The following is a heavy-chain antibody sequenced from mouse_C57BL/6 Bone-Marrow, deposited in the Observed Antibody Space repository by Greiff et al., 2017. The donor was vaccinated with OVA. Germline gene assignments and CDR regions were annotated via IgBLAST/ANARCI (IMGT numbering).Heavy chain of an antibody. V-gene: IGHV1-19*01. CDR3: ARWLGSMDY. J-gene: IGHJ4*01. D-gene: IGHD2-14*01. CDR2: INPYNGGT. CDR1: GYTFTDYY. Sequence: EVQLQESGPVLVKPGASVKMSCKASGYTFTDYYMNWVKQSHGKSLEWIGVINPYNGGTSFNQKFKGKATLTVDKSSSTAYMELNSLTSEDSAVYYCARWLGSMDYWGQGTSVTVSS.